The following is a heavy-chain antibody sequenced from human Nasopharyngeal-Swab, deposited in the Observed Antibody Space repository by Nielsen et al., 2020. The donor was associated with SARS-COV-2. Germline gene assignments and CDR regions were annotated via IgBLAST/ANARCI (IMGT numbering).Heavy chain of an antibody. Sequence: SETLSLTCTVSGGSISSSSYYWGWIRQPPGKGLEWIGSIYYSGSTNYNPSLKSRVTISVDTSKNQFSLKLSSVTAADTAVYYCARGSPQTYYYYGMDVWGQGTTVTVSS. V-gene: IGHV4-39*07. CDR1: GGSISSSSYY. CDR3: ARGSPQTYYYYGMDV. J-gene: IGHJ6*02. D-gene: IGHD6-6*01. CDR2: IYYSGST.